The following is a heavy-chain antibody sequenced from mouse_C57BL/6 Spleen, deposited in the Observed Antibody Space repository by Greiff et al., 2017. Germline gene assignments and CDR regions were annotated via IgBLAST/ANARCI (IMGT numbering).Heavy chain of an antibody. V-gene: IGHV14-1*01. D-gene: IGHD2-1*01. CDR1: GFNIKDYY. CDR2: IDPEDGDT. Sequence: VQLKESGAELVRPGASVKLSCTASGFNIKDYYMHWVKQRPEQGLAWIGRIDPEDGDTEYAPKFQGKATMTADTSSNTAYLQLSSLTSEDTAVYYCTTEIYYGNAWFAYWGQGTLVTVSA. CDR3: TTEIYYGNAWFAY. J-gene: IGHJ3*01.